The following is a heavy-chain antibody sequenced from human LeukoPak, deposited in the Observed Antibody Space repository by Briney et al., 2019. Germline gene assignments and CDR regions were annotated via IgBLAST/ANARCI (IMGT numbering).Heavy chain of an antibody. CDR2: ISAYNGNT. CDR3: ARTYYDSSGYVYYYYYYMDV. V-gene: IGHV1-18*01. D-gene: IGHD3-22*01. J-gene: IGHJ6*03. Sequence: GASVKVSCKASGYTFTSYGISWVRQAPGQGLEWMGWISAYNGNTNYAQKLQGRVTMTTDTSTSTAYMELRSLRSDDTAVYYCARTYYDSSGYVYYYYYYMDVWGKGTTVTISS. CDR1: GYTFTSYG.